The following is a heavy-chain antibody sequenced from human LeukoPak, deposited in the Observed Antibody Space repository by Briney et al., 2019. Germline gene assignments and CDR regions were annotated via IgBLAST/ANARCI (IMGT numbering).Heavy chain of an antibody. Sequence: PGGSLRLSCAASGFTFSDYALGWVRQAPGRGLEWVATLSGSGAGTYYSDSVQGRFTISRDNSKRTLFLQMNGLRAEDTAVYYCAPSPLYGANGNYFDYWGQGTLVTVSS. D-gene: IGHD4-17*01. V-gene: IGHV3-23*01. CDR2: LSGSGAGT. CDR1: GFTFSDYA. CDR3: APSPLYGANGNYFDY. J-gene: IGHJ4*02.